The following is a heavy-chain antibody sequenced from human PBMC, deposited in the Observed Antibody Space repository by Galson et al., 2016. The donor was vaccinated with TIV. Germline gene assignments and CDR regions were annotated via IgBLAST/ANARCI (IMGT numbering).Heavy chain of an antibody. J-gene: IGHJ4*02. CDR1: GYTFSNFA. D-gene: IGHD6-19*01. Sequence: SVKVSCKASGYTFSNFAITWVRQAPGQGLEWMGYMSAYSGASNYAQEFQGRVTITTDTSTSTAYMELRNLRFDDTAVYYYAGYSSTSSRRFDYWGQGTLVTVSA. CDR3: AGYSSTSSRRFDY. CDR2: MSAYSGAS. V-gene: IGHV1-18*01.